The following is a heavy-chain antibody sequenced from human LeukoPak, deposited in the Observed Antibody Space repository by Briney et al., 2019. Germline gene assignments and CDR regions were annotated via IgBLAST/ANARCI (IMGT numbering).Heavy chain of an antibody. Sequence: SETLSLTCTVSGGSISSGGYYWSWIRQHPGKGLEWIGYIYYSGSTYYNPSLKSRVTISVDTSKNQFSLKLSSVTAADTAVYYCARIRREMATTSFDYWGQGTLVTVPS. CDR2: IYYSGST. CDR3: ARIRREMATTSFDY. V-gene: IGHV4-31*03. CDR1: GGSISSGGYY. J-gene: IGHJ4*02. D-gene: IGHD5-24*01.